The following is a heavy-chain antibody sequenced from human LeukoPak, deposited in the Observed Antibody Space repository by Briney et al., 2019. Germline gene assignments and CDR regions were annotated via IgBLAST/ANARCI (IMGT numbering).Heavy chain of an antibody. J-gene: IGHJ4*02. D-gene: IGHD6-13*01. V-gene: IGHV3-30*02. CDR1: GFTFSSYG. Sequence: GGSLRLSCAASGFTFSSYGMHWVRQAPGKGLEWVAFIRYDGSNKYYADSVKGRFTISRDNSKNTLYLQMNSLRAEDTAVYYCAKDTEGIAAAGFLDYWGQGTLVTVSS. CDR3: AKDTEGIAAAGFLDY. CDR2: IRYDGSNK.